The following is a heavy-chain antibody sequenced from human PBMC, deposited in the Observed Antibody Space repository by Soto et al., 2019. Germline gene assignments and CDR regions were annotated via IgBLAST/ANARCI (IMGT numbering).Heavy chain of an antibody. CDR2: ISGSGGST. CDR1: GFTVSSYA. J-gene: IGHJ4*02. Sequence: PGGSMRLSCAASGFTVSSYAMSWVCQAPGKGLEWVSAISGSGGSTYYADSVKGRFTISRDNSKNTLYLQMNSLRAEDTAVYYCAKFSGSGSYQDFDYWGQGTLVTVSS. V-gene: IGHV3-23*01. CDR3: AKFSGSGSYQDFDY. D-gene: IGHD3-10*01.